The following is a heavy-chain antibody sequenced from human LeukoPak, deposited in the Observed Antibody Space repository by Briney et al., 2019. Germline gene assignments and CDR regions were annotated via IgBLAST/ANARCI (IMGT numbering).Heavy chain of an antibody. J-gene: IGHJ4*02. D-gene: IGHD1-26*01. Sequence: PPGRSLRLSCAASGFTFRSYAMPWVRQAPGKGLEWVAVISYDGSNKYYADSVKGRFTISRDNSKNTLYLQMNSLRAEDTAVYYCAKIVGATISDYWGQGTLVTVSS. CDR1: GFTFRSYA. CDR2: ISYDGSNK. CDR3: AKIVGATISDY. V-gene: IGHV3-30*04.